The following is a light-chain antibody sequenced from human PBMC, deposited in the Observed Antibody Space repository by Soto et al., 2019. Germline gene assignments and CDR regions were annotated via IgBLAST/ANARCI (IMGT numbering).Light chain of an antibody. CDR2: ATS. CDR3: TSFARGSTLV. CDR1: SSDVGTYNL. Sequence: QSALTQPAAVSGSPGQSITISCTGTSSDVGTYNLVSWYQQYPGKAPKLMIYATSKRPSEVSNRFSGSKSGDTASLTISGLQAEDEADYYCTSFARGSTLVFGGGTKLTVL. J-gene: IGLJ3*02. V-gene: IGLV2-23*01.